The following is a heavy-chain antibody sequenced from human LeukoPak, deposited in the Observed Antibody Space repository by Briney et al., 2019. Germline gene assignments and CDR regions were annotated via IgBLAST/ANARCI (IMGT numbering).Heavy chain of an antibody. Sequence: PGRSLRLSCAASGFTFSSYAMHWVRQAPGKGLEWVAVISYDGSNKYYADSVKGRFTISRDNSKNTLYLQMNSLRAEDTAVYYCAKSVPDYYDSPFGAFDIWGQGTMVTVSS. J-gene: IGHJ3*02. CDR3: AKSVPDYYDSPFGAFDI. V-gene: IGHV3-30*04. D-gene: IGHD3-22*01. CDR2: ISYDGSNK. CDR1: GFTFSSYA.